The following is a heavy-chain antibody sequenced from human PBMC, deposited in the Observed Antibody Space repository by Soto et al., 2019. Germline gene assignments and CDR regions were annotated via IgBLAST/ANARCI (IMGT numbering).Heavy chain of an antibody. CDR2: ISPSGGST. CDR1: GYTFTSYF. CDR3: ARDHLPTGLGAIDI. J-gene: IGHJ3*02. V-gene: IGHV1-46*01. D-gene: IGHD6-19*01. Sequence: ASVKVSCKASGYTFTSYFIHWVRQAPGQGPEWMGIISPSGGSTSYVQKFQGRVTMTRDTSTSTVYMEVSSLRSEDTAVYYCARDHLPTGLGAIDIWGQGTMVTRLL.